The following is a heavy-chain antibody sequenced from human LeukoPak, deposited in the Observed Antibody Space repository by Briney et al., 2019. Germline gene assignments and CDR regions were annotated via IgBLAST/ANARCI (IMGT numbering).Heavy chain of an antibody. J-gene: IGHJ4*02. D-gene: IGHD4-17*01. CDR3: AKPDYGDYILPLDY. CDR1: GFTFEDYG. V-gene: IGHV3-20*04. Sequence: GGSLRLSCAASGFTFEDYGMSWVRQAPGKGLEWVSGINWNGGSTGYADSVKGRFTISRDNSKNTLYLQMNSLRAEDTAVYYCAKPDYGDYILPLDYWGQGTLVTVSS. CDR2: INWNGGST.